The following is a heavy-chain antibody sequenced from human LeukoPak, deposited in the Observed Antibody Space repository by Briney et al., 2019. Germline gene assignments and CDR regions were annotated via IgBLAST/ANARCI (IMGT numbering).Heavy chain of an antibody. CDR3: AREAANFDY. CDR1: GFTFSAYA. V-gene: IGHV3-23*01. CDR2: ISGSSGST. J-gene: IGHJ4*02. Sequence: PGGSLRVSGAASGFTFSAYAMSWVRQAPGKGLDWVSVISGSSGSTYYADSVKGRFTISRDNSKSTLYLQMNGLRAEDTAVYYCAREAANFDYWGQGTLVTVSP.